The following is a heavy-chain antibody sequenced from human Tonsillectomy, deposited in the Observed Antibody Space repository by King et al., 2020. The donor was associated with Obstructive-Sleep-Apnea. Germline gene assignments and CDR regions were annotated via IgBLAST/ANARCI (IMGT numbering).Heavy chain of an antibody. CDR2: IFSNYEK. CDR1: GCSLSDARMG. J-gene: IGHJ5*02. CDR3: ARAYDSSGYYYVQAPWFDP. Sequence: LTLKESGPLLLKPTETLTLTCTASGCSLSDARMGVSWIRQPPGKPLEWLAHIFSNYEKSYSKSLKSRLTISKDNSKSQVVLTMTNMDPVDTATYFCARAYDSSGYYYVQAPWFDPWGQGTLVTVSS. D-gene: IGHD3-22*01. V-gene: IGHV2-26*01.